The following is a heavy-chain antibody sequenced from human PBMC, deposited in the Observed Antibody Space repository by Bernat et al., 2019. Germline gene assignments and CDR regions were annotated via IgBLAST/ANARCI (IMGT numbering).Heavy chain of an antibody. CDR1: GFTFLSYA. Sequence: EVQLLESGGGLVQPGGSLRLSCAASGFTFLSYAMSWVRQAPGKGLEWVSAMSGSGIDTYYTDSVKGRFTISRDKSKDTLYLQMNSLRAEDTAVYFCVKGDYYYHDSSAYLDHWGQGTLVTVSS. V-gene: IGHV3-23*01. J-gene: IGHJ4*02. CDR3: VKGDYYYHDSSAYLDH. D-gene: IGHD3-22*01. CDR2: MSGSGIDT.